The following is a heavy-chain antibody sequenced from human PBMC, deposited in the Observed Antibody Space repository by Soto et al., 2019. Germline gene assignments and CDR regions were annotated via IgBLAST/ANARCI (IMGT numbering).Heavy chain of an antibody. V-gene: IGHV3-7*01. CDR2: IKQDGSEE. D-gene: IGHD3-3*01. Sequence: XGSLRLSCAASGFTFSRYWMSWVRQAPGRGLEWVANIKQDGSEESYVDSVRGRFTVSRDNAKNSLYLQMNSLRAEDTAVYYCVRDVIGFWSGYYTGCFDYWGQGILVTVSS. CDR1: GFTFSRYW. J-gene: IGHJ4*01. CDR3: VRDVIGFWSGYYTGCFDY.